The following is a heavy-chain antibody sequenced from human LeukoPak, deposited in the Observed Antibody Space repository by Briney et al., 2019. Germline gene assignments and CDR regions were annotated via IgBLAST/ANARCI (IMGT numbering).Heavy chain of an antibody. J-gene: IGHJ6*02. CDR3: ARDSLYCSSTSCYHYYGMDV. CDR1: GYTFTSYD. V-gene: IGHV1-8*01. Sequence: ASVKVSCKASGYTFTSYDINWVRQATGQGLEWMGWMNPNSGNTGYAQKFQGRVTMTRNTSISTAYMELSSLRSEDTAVYYCARDSLYCSSTSCYHYYGMDVWGQGTTVTVSS. D-gene: IGHD2-2*01. CDR2: MNPNSGNT.